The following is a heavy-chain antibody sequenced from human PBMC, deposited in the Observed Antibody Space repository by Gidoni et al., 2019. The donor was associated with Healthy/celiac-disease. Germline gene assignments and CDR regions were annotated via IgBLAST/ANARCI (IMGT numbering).Heavy chain of an antibody. CDR2: IHPGDSDT. CDR3: ASGAESGGPDAFDI. D-gene: IGHD1-26*01. V-gene: IGHV5-51*01. CDR1: GYSFTSYC. Sequence: EVQLVQSVAEFQKPGESLKISCKVSGYSFTSYCIGWVRQMPGKGLEWMGIIHPGDSDTRYSPSVQGQVTISADKSISTAYRQWSSLKASDTAMYYCASGAESGGPDAFDIWGQGTMVTVSS. J-gene: IGHJ3*02.